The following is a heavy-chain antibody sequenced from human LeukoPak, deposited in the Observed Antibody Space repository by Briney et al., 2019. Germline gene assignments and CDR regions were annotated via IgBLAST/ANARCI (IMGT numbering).Heavy chain of an antibody. J-gene: IGHJ6*03. V-gene: IGHV4-59*01. CDR2: IYYSGST. Sequence: KPSETLSLTCTVSGASISSYYWSWIRQPTGKGLEWIGYIYYSGSTNYNPSLKSRVTISVDTSKNQFSLKLSSVTAADTAVYYCARSFGKGYYYYYYYMDVWGKGTTVSVSS. CDR3: ARSFGKGYYYYYYYMDV. CDR1: GASISSYY. D-gene: IGHD3-10*01.